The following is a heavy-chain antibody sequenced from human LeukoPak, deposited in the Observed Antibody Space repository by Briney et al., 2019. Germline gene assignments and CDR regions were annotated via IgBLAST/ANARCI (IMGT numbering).Heavy chain of an antibody. D-gene: IGHD2-2*02. CDR3: ARRTDCSSTSCYIRDAFDI. Sequence: SETLSLTCSVSGASISSSDYYWGWIRQPPGKGLEWIGSIYYSGSTYYNPSLKSRVTISVDTSKNQFSLKLSSVTAADTAVYYCARRTDCSSTSCYIRDAFDIWGQGTMVTVSP. J-gene: IGHJ3*02. CDR1: GASISSSDYY. CDR2: IYYSGST. V-gene: IGHV4-39*01.